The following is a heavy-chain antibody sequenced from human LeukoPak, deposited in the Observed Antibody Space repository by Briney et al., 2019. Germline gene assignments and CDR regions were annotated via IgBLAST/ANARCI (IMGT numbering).Heavy chain of an antibody. V-gene: IGHV3-53*01. CDR1: GFTVSSNY. D-gene: IGHD6-13*01. CDR2: IYSGGST. Sequence: GGSLRLSCAASGFTVSSNYMSWVRQAPGKGLEWVSVIYSGGSTYYADSVKGRFTISRDNAKNSLYLQMNSLRAEDTAVYYCARDRSSSWYGNPFDYWGQGTLVTVSS. CDR3: ARDRSSSWYGNPFDY. J-gene: IGHJ4*02.